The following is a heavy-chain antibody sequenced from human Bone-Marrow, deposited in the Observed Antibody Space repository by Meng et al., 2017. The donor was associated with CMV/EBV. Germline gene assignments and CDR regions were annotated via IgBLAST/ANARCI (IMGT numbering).Heavy chain of an antibody. V-gene: IGHV1-8*03. D-gene: IGHD3-3*01. CDR2: MNPNSGNT. CDR3: ARAPIPHLYDFWSGYYGGYYYGMDV. J-gene: IGHJ6*02. CDR1: GYTFTSYD. Sequence: ASVKVSCKASGYTFTSYDINWVRRATGQGLEWMGWMNPNSGNTGYAQKFQGRVTITRNTSISTAYMELSSLRSEDTAVYYCARAPIPHLYDFWSGYYGGYYYGMDVWGQGTTVTVSS.